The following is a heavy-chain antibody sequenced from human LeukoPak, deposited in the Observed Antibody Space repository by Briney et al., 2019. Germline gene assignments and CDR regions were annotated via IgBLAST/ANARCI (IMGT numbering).Heavy chain of an antibody. V-gene: IGHV4-59*01. Sequence: SETLSLTCTVSGGSISSYYWSWIRQPPGKGLEWIGYVHYSGSTNYNPSLKSRVTISVDTSKNQFSLTLSSVTAADTAVYYCAKEQQLPTRGNWFDPWGQGTLVTVSS. CDR2: VHYSGST. D-gene: IGHD3-10*01. J-gene: IGHJ5*02. CDR3: AKEQQLPTRGNWFDP. CDR1: GGSISSYY.